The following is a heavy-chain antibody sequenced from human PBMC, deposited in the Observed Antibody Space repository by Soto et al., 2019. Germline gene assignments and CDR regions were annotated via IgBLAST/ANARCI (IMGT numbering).Heavy chain of an antibody. Sequence: GGSLRLSCAASGFTFSDSSMNWVRQAPGKGLEWVSYISGSSKTIYYADSVKGRFTISRDNAKNSVYLQMNSLRDEDTAVYYCARDKKWAFDYWGQGA. J-gene: IGHJ4*02. CDR3: ARDKKWAFDY. V-gene: IGHV3-48*02. D-gene: IGHD1-26*01. CDR2: ISGSSKTI. CDR1: GFTFSDSS.